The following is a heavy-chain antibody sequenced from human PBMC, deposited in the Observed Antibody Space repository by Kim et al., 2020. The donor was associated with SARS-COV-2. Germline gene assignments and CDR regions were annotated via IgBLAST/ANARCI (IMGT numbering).Heavy chain of an antibody. V-gene: IGHV4-34*01. Sequence: GSANYNPSLKSRVSMSVDTSKDQFSLRLTSVTAADTAVYYCARGAPGHWGQGTLVTVSS. CDR2: GSA. J-gene: IGHJ1*01. CDR3: ARGAPGH.